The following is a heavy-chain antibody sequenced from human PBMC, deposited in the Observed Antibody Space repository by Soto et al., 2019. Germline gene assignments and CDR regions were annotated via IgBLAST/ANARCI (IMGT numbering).Heavy chain of an antibody. CDR2: ISYDGSNK. V-gene: IGHV3-30-3*01. CDR1: GFTFSSYA. J-gene: IGHJ4*02. Sequence: ESGGGVVQPGRSLRLSCAASGFTFSSYAMHWVRQAPGKGLEWVAVISYDGSNKYYAGSVKGRFTISRDNSKNTLYLQMNSLRAEDTAVYYCARGGVGAHYWYFDYWGQGTLVTVSS. CDR3: ARGGVGAHYWYFDY. D-gene: IGHD1-26*01.